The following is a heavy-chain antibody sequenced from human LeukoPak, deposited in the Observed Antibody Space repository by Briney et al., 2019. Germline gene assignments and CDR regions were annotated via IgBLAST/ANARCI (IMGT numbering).Heavy chain of an antibody. D-gene: IGHD6-13*01. Sequence: GASVKVSCKASGYTFTSYGISWVRQAPGQGLEWMGWISAYNGNTNYAQKLQGRVTMTTDTSTSTAYMELRSLRSDDTAVYYCARDRPPQQQLVPVYYYYYGMDVWGQGTTVTVSS. V-gene: IGHV1-18*01. J-gene: IGHJ6*02. CDR2: ISAYNGNT. CDR1: GYTFTSYG. CDR3: ARDRPPQQQLVPVYYYYYGMDV.